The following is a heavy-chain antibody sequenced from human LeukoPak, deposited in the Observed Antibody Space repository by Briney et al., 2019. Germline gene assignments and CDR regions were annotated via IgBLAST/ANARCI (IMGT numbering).Heavy chain of an antibody. D-gene: IGHD3-10*01. J-gene: IGHJ4*02. CDR1: GFIFSTYT. CDR3: AKAKTSGSSYDY. Sequence: GGSLRLSRAASGFIFSTYTMGWVRQAPGKGLEWVSDINKNGGRTYYADSVKGRFTISRDNSMNTLYLQMSSLRAEDTAIYYCAKAKTSGSSYDYWGQGMLVTVSS. CDR2: INKNGGRT. V-gene: IGHV3-23*01.